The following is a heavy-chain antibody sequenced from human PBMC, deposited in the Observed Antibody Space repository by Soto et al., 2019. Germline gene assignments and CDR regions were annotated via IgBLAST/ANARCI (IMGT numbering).Heavy chain of an antibody. Sequence: EVQLVESGGGLVKPGGSLRLSCAASGFTFSSYSMNWVRQAPGKGLEWVSSISSSSSYIYYADSVKGRFTISRDNAKNSLHLQMNSLRAEDTAVYYCASANYCSGGSCYPNYYYYYMDVWGKGTTVTVSS. J-gene: IGHJ6*03. CDR3: ASANYCSGGSCYPNYYYYYMDV. V-gene: IGHV3-21*01. CDR1: GFTFSSYS. D-gene: IGHD2-15*01. CDR2: ISSSSSYI.